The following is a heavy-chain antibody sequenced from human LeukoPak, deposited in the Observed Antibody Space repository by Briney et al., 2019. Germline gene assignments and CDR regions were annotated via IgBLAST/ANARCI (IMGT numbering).Heavy chain of an antibody. CDR1: GFTFSSYG. CDR2: ISYDGSNK. Sequence: GRSLRLSCAASGFTFSSYGMHWVRQAPGKGLEWVAVISYDGSNKYYADSVKGRFTISRDNSKNTLYLQMNSLRAEDTAVYYCAKPFGMDVWGKGTTVTVSS. J-gene: IGHJ6*04. V-gene: IGHV3-30*18. CDR3: AKPFGMDV.